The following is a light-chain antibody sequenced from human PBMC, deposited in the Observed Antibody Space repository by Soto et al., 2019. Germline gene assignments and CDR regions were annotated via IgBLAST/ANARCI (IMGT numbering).Light chain of an antibody. V-gene: IGKV1-5*01. CDR2: AAS. CDR1: QSIGSL. Sequence: DIQMTQSPSTLSASVGDRVTITCRASQSIGSLLAWYQQKPGRAPKLLIYAASSLESGVPSRFSGSGSGTEFTLTISSLQPDDFATYYCHQYDSYPWTFGQGTKVEIE. CDR3: HQYDSYPWT. J-gene: IGKJ1*01.